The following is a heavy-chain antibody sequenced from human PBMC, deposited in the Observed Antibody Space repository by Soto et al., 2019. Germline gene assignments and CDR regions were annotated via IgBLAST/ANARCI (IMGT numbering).Heavy chain of an antibody. V-gene: IGHV4-4*02. Sequence: TSETLSLTCAVSGGSIRSNNWWTWFRQPPGKGLEWIGEIYHTGSTNYNPYLKSRVTISVDTSKNQFSLKLSSVTAADTAVYYCARSSGYYYSYWFDPWGQGTLVTVS. CDR1: GGSIRSNNW. J-gene: IGHJ5*02. CDR2: IYHTGST. D-gene: IGHD3-22*01. CDR3: ARSSGYYYSYWFDP.